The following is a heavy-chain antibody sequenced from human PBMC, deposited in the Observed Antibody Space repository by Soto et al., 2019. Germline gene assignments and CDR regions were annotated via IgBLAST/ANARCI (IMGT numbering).Heavy chain of an antibody. J-gene: IGHJ2*01. Sequence: QVQLVQSGAEVKKPGASVRVSCKASGYTFTNYGISWVRQAPGXXLEWMGWVGPYNGNTDHAQNFQGRVTMTTDTSTNTAYMELGSLRSDDTALYYCARCYCSLGSCYTCWHFDLWGRGTLVTVSS. D-gene: IGHD2-15*01. CDR3: ARCYCSLGSCYTCWHFDL. CDR2: VGPYNGNT. V-gene: IGHV1-18*04. CDR1: GYTFTNYG.